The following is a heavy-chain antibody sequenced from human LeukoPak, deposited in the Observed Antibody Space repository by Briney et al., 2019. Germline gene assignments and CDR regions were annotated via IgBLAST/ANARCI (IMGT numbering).Heavy chain of an antibody. CDR3: ARDGGDFWSGYWYFDY. CDR2: INHSGST. J-gene: IGHJ4*02. Sequence: PSETLSLTCAVYGGSFSGYYWSWIRQPPGKGLEWIGEINHSGSTNYNPSLKSRVTISVDTSKNQFSLKLSSVTAADTAVYYCARDGGDFWSGYWYFDYWGQGTLVTVSS. CDR1: GGSFSGYY. V-gene: IGHV4-34*01. D-gene: IGHD3-3*01.